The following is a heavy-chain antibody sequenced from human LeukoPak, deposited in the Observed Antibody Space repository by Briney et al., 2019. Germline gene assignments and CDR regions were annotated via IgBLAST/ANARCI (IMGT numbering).Heavy chain of an antibody. D-gene: IGHD3-22*01. CDR3: ARERGGWIVVDLDAFDI. Sequence: GGSLRLSCAASGFTFSSYSMNWVRQAPGKGLEWVSSISSSSSYIYYADSVTGRFTISRDNAKNSLYLQMNSLRAEDTAVYYCARERGGWIVVDLDAFDIWGQGTMVTVSS. CDR1: GFTFSSYS. J-gene: IGHJ3*02. CDR2: ISSSSSYI. V-gene: IGHV3-21*01.